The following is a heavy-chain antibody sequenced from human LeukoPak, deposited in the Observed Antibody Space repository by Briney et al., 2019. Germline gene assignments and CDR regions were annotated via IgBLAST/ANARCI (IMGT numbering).Heavy chain of an antibody. CDR2: IYYSGST. CDR1: GGSISSYY. Sequence: SETLSLTCTVSGGSISSYYWSRIRQPPGKGLEWIGYIYYSGSTNYNPSLKSRVTISVDTSKNQFSLKLSSVTAADTAVYYCARAGGEMALDYWGQGTLVTVSS. J-gene: IGHJ4*02. V-gene: IGHV4-59*01. D-gene: IGHD5-24*01. CDR3: ARAGGEMALDY.